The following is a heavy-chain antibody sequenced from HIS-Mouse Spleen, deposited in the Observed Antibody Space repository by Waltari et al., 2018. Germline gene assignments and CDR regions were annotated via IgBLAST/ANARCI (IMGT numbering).Heavy chain of an antibody. CDR1: GGSFSGYY. CDR2: INHSVST. Sequence: QVQLQQWGAGLLTPSETLSLTCAVDGGSFSGYYWSWPRQPPGKGREWIGEINHSVSTNYNPSLKSRVTISVDTSKNQFSLKLSSVTAADTAVYYCARVPLGDDAFDIWGQGTMVTVSS. D-gene: IGHD1-26*01. J-gene: IGHJ3*02. V-gene: IGHV4-34*01. CDR3: ARVPLGDDAFDI.